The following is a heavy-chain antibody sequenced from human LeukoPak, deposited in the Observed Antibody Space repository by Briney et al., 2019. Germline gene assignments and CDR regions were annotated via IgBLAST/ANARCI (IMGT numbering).Heavy chain of an antibody. J-gene: IGHJ4*02. CDR3: ARDLGQFADILTGYYSPAGY. D-gene: IGHD3-9*01. CDR1: GFTFSSYG. CDR2: IRYDGSNK. Sequence: GRSLRLSCAASGFTFSSYGMHWVRQAPGKGLEWVAVIRYDGSNKYYADSVKGRFTISRDNSKNTLYLQMNSLRAEDTAVYYCARDLGQFADILTGYYSPAGYWGQGTLVTVSS. V-gene: IGHV3-33*01.